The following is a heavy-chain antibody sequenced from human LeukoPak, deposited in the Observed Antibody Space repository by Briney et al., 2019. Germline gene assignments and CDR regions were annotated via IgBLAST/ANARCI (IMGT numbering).Heavy chain of an antibody. V-gene: IGHV4-31*03. D-gene: IGHD1-1*01. Sequence: PSETLSLTCTVSDGSISSGGYYWSWIRQHPGKGLEWIGYIYYSGSTYYNPSLKSRVTIPVDTSKNQFSLKLSSVTAADTAVYYCARGNWYYFDYWGQGTLVTVSS. CDR2: IYYSGST. CDR3: ARGNWYYFDY. J-gene: IGHJ4*02. CDR1: DGSISSGGYY.